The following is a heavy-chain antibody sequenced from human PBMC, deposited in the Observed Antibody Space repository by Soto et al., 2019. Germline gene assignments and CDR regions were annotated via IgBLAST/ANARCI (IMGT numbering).Heavy chain of an antibody. CDR2: IYYSGST. J-gene: IGHJ6*02. D-gene: IGHD4-17*01. CDR3: ATDYGDYYYGMDV. CDR1: GGSISSYY. V-gene: IGHV4-59*01. Sequence: PSETLSLTCTVSGGSISSYYWSWIRQPPGKGLEWIGYIYYSGSTNYNPSLKSRVTISVDTSKNQFPLKLSSVTAADTAVYYCATDYGDYYYGMDVWGQGTTVTVSS.